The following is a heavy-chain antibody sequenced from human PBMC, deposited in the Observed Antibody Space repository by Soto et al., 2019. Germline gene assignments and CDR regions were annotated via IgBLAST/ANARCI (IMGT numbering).Heavy chain of an antibody. CDR2: IGTVGDT. CDR1: GFTFSSSD. J-gene: IGHJ4*02. D-gene: IGHD1-7*01. CDR3: ARGLNWTYEY. V-gene: IGHV3-13*01. Sequence: GGSLRLSCVASGFTFSSSDMHWVRQIIGKGLEWVSAIGTVGDTYYPGSVKGRFTISREDAKNSLYLQIDSLRAGDTAVDYCARGLNWTYEYWGQGTLVTVSS.